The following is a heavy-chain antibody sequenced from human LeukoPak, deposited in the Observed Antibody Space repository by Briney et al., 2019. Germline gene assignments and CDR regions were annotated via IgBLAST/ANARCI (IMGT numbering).Heavy chain of an antibody. J-gene: IGHJ4*02. V-gene: IGHV3-7*01. CDR2: IKQDGSEK. D-gene: IGHD3-10*01. CDR1: GFTFSSYA. Sequence: GGSLRLSCAASGFTFSSYAMSWVRQAPGKGLEWVANIKQDGSEKYYVDSVKGRFTISRDNAKNSLYLQMNSLRAEDTAVYYCARDGTLSDGSGSYGFDYWGQGTLVTVSS. CDR3: ARDGTLSDGSGSYGFDY.